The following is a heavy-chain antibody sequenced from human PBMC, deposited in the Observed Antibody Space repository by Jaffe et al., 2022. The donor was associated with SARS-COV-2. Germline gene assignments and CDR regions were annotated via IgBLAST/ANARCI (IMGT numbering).Heavy chain of an antibody. Sequence: QVQLVQSGAEVKKPGASVKVSCKASGYTFTSYDINWVRQATGQGLEWMGWMNPNSGNTGYAQKFQGRVTMTRNTSISTAYMELSSLRSEDTAVYYCARLPYYDILTGYPHNWFDPWGQGTLVTVSS. V-gene: IGHV1-8*01. CDR1: GYTFTSYD. CDR2: MNPNSGNT. D-gene: IGHD3-9*01. CDR3: ARLPYYDILTGYPHNWFDP. J-gene: IGHJ5*02.